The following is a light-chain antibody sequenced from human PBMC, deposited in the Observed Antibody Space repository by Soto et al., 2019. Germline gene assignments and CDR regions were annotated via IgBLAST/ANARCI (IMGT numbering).Light chain of an antibody. V-gene: IGKV1-12*01. CDR3: QQTNSFPLT. CDR2: GAS. J-gene: IGKJ4*01. CDR1: QDINSW. Sequence: DIQMTQSPSTQSASVGDRVTITSRASQDINSWLAWYQQKPGRAPNLLIYGASDLQSGVPSRFSGSGSGTDFTLTISSLQPEDFATYYCQQTNSFPLTFGGGTKVDIK.